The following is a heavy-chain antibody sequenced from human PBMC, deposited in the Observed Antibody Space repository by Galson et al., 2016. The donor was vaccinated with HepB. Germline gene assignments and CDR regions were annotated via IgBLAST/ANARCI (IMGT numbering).Heavy chain of an antibody. D-gene: IGHD3-3*01. CDR1: GGSFSGYY. V-gene: IGHV4-34*01. J-gene: IGHJ4*02. Sequence: ETLSLTCAVYGGSFSGYYWSWIRQSPGKGLEWIGEINQSGNTNNNPSLKSRVTISVDTSKNQFSLKLSSVTAADTAVYYCARGQKGNYDFGTGGITGYYFDAWGQGTLVTVSS. CDR3: ARGQKGNYDFGTGGITGYYFDA. CDR2: INQSGNT.